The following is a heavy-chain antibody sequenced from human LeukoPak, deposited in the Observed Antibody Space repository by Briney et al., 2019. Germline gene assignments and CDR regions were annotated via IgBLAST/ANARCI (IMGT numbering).Heavy chain of an antibody. CDR2: MYYSEST. CDR1: GDSISNYY. D-gene: IGHD3-22*01. J-gene: IGHJ4*02. CDR3: ARWAGRDFDSSGYLRD. V-gene: IGHV4-59*01. Sequence: SETLSLTCTVSGDSISNYYWSWIRQTPGKGLEWIVYMYYSESTNNNPSLRSRVTVSVDTSKNQFSLKLNSVTAADTAVYYCARWAGRDFDSSGYLRDWGQGVLVTVSS.